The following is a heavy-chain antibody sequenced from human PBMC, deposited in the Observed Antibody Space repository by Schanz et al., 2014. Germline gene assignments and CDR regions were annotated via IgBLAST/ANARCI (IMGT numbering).Heavy chain of an antibody. V-gene: IGHV1-69*04. CDR1: GGTFSSFG. D-gene: IGHD4-17*01. Sequence: VQLEQSGAEVKKPGSSVKVSCKASGGTFSSFGINWVRQAPGQGLEWMGIVNPSVRGTHFAREFQGRVTITADRSTSTAYMELSSLRSEDTAVYYCARGYGDSPTDFWGQGTLVTVSS. CDR3: ARGYGDSPTDF. J-gene: IGHJ4*02. CDR2: VNPSVRGT.